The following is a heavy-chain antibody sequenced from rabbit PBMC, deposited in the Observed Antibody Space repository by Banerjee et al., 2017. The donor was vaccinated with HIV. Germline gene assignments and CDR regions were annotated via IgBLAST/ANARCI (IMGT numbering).Heavy chain of an antibody. J-gene: IGHJ4*01. V-gene: IGHV1S43*01. CDR2: INTGVGNT. CDR1: GFSFSSSYY. D-gene: IGHD7-1*01. Sequence: QEQLVESGGGLVQPEGSLTLTCTASGFSFSSSYYMCWVRQAPGSGLELIGCINTGVGNTWYVSWVNGRFTISRSASLNTVDLQMTSLTAADTATYFCARDWVAGYAGYGFFGLWGPGTLVTVS. CDR3: ARDWVAGYAGYGFFGL.